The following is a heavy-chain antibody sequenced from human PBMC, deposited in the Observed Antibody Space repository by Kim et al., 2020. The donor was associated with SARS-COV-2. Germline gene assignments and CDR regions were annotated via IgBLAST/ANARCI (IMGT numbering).Heavy chain of an antibody. Sequence: NYNNPSLKGRGTLSVDTSQQQCSLRLSSVTAADAAVYYCARHLRNWYFDLWGRGTLVTVSS. CDR2: N. V-gene: IGHV4-39*01. J-gene: IGHJ2*01. CDR3: ARHLRNWYFDL.